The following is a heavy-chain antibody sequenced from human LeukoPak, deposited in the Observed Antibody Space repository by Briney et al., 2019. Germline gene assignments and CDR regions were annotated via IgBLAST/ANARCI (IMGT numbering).Heavy chain of an antibody. CDR2: IYHSEST. V-gene: IGHV4-39*07. D-gene: IGHD6-19*01. J-gene: IGHJ4*02. CDR3: ARGTSNGRDHYFDS. Sequence: SETLSLTCTVCGGSIWRADYYWGWIRQSPGRGLEWIGSIYHSESTYYNPTLLSRVTKSVDTSKNQFSLNLSSVTAADTAVYFCARGTSNGRDHYFDSRGQGTQVTVSS. CDR1: GGSIWRADYY.